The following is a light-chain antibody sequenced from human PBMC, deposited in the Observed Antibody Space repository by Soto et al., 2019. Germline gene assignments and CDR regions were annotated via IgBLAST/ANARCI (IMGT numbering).Light chain of an antibody. CDR3: ASWDDSPSAHVV. CDR1: GSNVEINH. J-gene: IGLJ2*01. Sequence: QSALTQPPSASGTPGQRVTISCSGSGSNVEINHVSWYQQLPGTAPKLLIYKTVQRPSGVPERFSGFKSATSAALAIRDLRAEDEADYYCASWDDSPSAHVVFGGGTKLTVL. V-gene: IGLV1-47*01. CDR2: KTV.